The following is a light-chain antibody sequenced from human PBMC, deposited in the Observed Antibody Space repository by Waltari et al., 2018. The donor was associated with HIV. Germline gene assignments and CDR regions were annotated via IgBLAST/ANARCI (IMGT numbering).Light chain of an antibody. CDR3: QIWDSSTVV. V-gene: IGLV3-9*01. Sequence: SYELAQPLSVSVALGQTARITCGGNSIGSKSVHWYQQRPGQAPVLVIYRDNNRPSGIPERFSGSGSGNTATLTISRAQAGDESDYYCQIWDSSTVVFGGGTKLTVL. CDR2: RDN. CDR1: SIGSKS. J-gene: IGLJ2*01.